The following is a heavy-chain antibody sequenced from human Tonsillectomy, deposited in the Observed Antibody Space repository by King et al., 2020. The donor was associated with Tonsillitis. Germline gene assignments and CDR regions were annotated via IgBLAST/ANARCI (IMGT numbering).Heavy chain of an antibody. CDR2: ISYGGSNK. J-gene: IGHJ4*02. CDR3: AKDWVGPFDY. D-gene: IGHD2-15*01. V-gene: IGHV3-30*18. Sequence: VQLVESGGGVVQPGRSLRLSCAASGFTFSSYGLHWVRQAPGKGLEWVAVISYGGSNKYYPDSVKGRFTISRDNSKNTLYLQMNSLRAEDTAVYYCAKDWVGPFDYWGQGTLVTVSS. CDR1: GFTFSSYG.